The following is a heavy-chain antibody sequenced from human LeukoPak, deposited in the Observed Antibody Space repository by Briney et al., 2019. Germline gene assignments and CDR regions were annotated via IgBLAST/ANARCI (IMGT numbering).Heavy chain of an antibody. Sequence: PSETLSLTCAVYGGSFSGYYWSWIRQPPGKGLEWIGEINHSGSTNYNPSLKSRVTISVDTSKNQFSLKLSSVTAADTAVYYCAGRMDPDAFDIWGQGTMVTVSS. V-gene: IGHV4-34*01. J-gene: IGHJ3*02. CDR1: GGSFSGYY. CDR2: INHSGST. D-gene: IGHD2-15*01. CDR3: AGRMDPDAFDI.